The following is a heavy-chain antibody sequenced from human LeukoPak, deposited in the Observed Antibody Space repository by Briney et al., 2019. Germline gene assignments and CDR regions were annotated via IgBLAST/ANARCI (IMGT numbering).Heavy chain of an antibody. J-gene: IGHJ4*02. CDR1: AFIFNNAW. CDR3: AKVDGIAAAGSFHY. Sequence: GGSLRLSCATSAFIFNNAWMSWVRQAPGKGLEWVSAISGSGGSTYYADSVKGRFTISRDNSKNTLYLQMNSLRAEDTAVYYCAKVDGIAAAGSFHYWGQGTLVTVSS. V-gene: IGHV3-23*01. CDR2: ISGSGGST. D-gene: IGHD6-13*01.